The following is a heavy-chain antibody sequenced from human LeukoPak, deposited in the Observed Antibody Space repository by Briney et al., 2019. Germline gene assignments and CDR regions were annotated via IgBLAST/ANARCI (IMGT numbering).Heavy chain of an antibody. Sequence: GGSLRLSCAASGFTFSSYWMSWVRQAPGKGLGWVASIKEDGSETYYVDSVKGRFTVSRDNGRKSLYVQMNSLRVEDTAGYYCARDSGRFHLDYWGQGILVTVSS. CDR3: ARDSGRFHLDY. V-gene: IGHV3-7*01. CDR1: GFTFSSYW. J-gene: IGHJ4*02. D-gene: IGHD6-19*01. CDR2: IKEDGSET.